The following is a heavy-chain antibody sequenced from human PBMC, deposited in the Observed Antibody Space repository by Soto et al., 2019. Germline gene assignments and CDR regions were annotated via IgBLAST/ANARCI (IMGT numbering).Heavy chain of an antibody. CDR1: GGSFSGYY. Sequence: SETLSLTCAVYGGSFSGYYWSWIRQPPGKGLEWIGEINHSGSTNYNPSLKSRVTISVDTSKNQFSLKLSSVTAADTAVYYCGRGYYDILTGPLGRAGDAFDIWGQGTMVTVSS. V-gene: IGHV4-34*09. CDR2: INHSGST. D-gene: IGHD3-9*01. J-gene: IGHJ3*02. CDR3: GRGYYDILTGPLGRAGDAFDI.